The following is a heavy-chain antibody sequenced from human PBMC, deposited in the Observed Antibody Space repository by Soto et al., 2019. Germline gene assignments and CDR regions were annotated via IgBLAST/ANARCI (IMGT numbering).Heavy chain of an antibody. Sequence: ASVKVSCKASGYTFTSYGISWVRQAPGQVLEWMGWISANNGKTNYAQNLQGRVTMSTDTSTSTAYMELRSLRSDDTAVYYCARDSRDYDYVWGSPSFDYWGQGTLVTVSS. CDR3: ARDSRDYDYVWGSPSFDY. D-gene: IGHD3-16*01. CDR1: GYTFTSYG. CDR2: ISANNGKT. V-gene: IGHV1-18*01. J-gene: IGHJ4*02.